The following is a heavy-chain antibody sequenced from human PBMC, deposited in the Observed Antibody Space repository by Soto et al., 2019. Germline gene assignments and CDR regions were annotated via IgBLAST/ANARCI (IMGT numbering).Heavy chain of an antibody. Sequence: SETLSLTCAVYGGSFSGYYWTWIRQPPGTGLEWIGEINHSGSTNYNPSLKSRVSMSIDKSNNQFSLKLTSVTAADTAVYYCATVPPRIVVVLAEFPTWGQGTLVT. CDR2: INHSGST. V-gene: IGHV4-34*01. D-gene: IGHD2-21*01. CDR1: GGSFSGYY. CDR3: ATVPPRIVVVLAEFPT. J-gene: IGHJ4*02.